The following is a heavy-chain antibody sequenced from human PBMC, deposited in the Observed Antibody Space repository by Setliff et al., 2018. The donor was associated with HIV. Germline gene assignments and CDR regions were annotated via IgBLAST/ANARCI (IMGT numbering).Heavy chain of an antibody. V-gene: IGHV3-23*01. Sequence: GSLRLSCAASGFTFSTFAMSWVRQAPGKGLEWVSTISHSGETTYFADSVKGRFTISRDNSKNTVHLQMNSLRVEDTAVYYCARDQRPLPSSVWAMDVWGKGTTVTVSS. D-gene: IGHD3-22*01. CDR3: ARDQRPLPSSVWAMDV. CDR2: ISHSGETT. J-gene: IGHJ6*03. CDR1: GFTFSTFA.